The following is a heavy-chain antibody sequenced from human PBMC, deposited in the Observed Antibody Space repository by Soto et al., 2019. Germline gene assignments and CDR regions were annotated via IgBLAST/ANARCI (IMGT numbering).Heavy chain of an antibody. D-gene: IGHD4-17*01. J-gene: IGHJ4*02. Sequence: SETLSLTCTVSGGSISSYYWSWIRQPPGKGLEWIGYIYYSGSTNYNPSLKSRVTISVDTSKNQFSLKLSSVTAADTAVYYCAKLDGFWAPFDYWGQGTLVTVSS. V-gene: IGHV4-59*01. CDR3: AKLDGFWAPFDY. CDR2: IYYSGST. CDR1: GGSISSYY.